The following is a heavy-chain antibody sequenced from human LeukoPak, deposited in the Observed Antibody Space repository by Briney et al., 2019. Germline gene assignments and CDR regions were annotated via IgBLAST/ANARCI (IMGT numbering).Heavy chain of an antibody. D-gene: IGHD3-16*02. CDR3: ARVGYDYVWGSYRYCYYFDY. J-gene: IGHJ4*02. CDR2: INHSGST. Sequence: SETLSLICAVYGGSFSGYYWSWIRQPPGKGLEWIGEINHSGSTNYNPSLKSRVTISVDTSKNQFSLKLSSVTAADTAVYYCARVGYDYVWGSYRYCYYFDYWGQGTLVTVSS. CDR1: GGSFSGYY. V-gene: IGHV4-34*01.